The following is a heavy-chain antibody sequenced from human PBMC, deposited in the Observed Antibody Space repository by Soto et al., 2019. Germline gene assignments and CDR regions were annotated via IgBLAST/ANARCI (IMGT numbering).Heavy chain of an antibody. D-gene: IGHD6-19*01. Sequence: GGSLRLSCAASVLTVSNNYMNWVRQAPVKGLEWVSIRYKIGTAYYADSVDGRVTISRANSKNILYLQMTSLRADDTAIYYCVRDRSGWAYYYDYWGQGTMVTVSS. CDR3: VRDRSGWAYYYDY. CDR1: VLTVSNNY. J-gene: IGHJ4*02. V-gene: IGHV3-53*01. CDR2: RYKIGTA.